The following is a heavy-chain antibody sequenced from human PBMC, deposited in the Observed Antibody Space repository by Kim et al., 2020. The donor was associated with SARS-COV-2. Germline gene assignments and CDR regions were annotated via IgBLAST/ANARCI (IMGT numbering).Heavy chain of an antibody. CDR1: GFTFSSYW. Sequence: GGSLRLSCAASGFTFSSYWMHWVRQAPGKGLVWVSRINSDGSSTSYADSVKGRFTISRDNAKNTLYLQMNSLRAEDTAVYYCARESHSGYDWGYAFDIWGRGTMVTVSS. CDR2: INSDGSST. J-gene: IGHJ3*02. D-gene: IGHD5-12*01. V-gene: IGHV3-74*01. CDR3: ARESHSGYDWGYAFDI.